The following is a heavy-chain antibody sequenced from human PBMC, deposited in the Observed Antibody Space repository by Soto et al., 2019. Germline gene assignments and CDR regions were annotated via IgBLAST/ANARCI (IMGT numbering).Heavy chain of an antibody. Sequence: EVQLLESGGHLIQPGESLRLSCAASGFSFSGYTMNWVRQAQGKGLEWISGINGGGGTTYYADSVKGRCTISRDDSKNILYLQMNSPRAEDTAIYYCAKDRHPDGIWTFDYWGGGTLVTVSS. CDR2: INGGGGTT. D-gene: IGHD3-9*01. CDR1: GFSFSGYT. J-gene: IGHJ4*02. V-gene: IGHV3-23*01. CDR3: AKDRHPDGIWTFDY.